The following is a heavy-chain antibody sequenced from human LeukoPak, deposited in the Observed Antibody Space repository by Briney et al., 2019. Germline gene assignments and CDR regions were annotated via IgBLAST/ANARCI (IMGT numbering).Heavy chain of an antibody. V-gene: IGHV3-30*18. CDR1: GFTFSSYG. CDR3: ANFWYYYGSGSYSDGDY. D-gene: IGHD3-10*01. Sequence: GGSLRLSCAASGFTFSSYGMHWVRQAPGKGLEWVAVISYDGSNKYYADSVKGRFTISRDNSKNTLYLQMNSLRAEDTAVNYCANFWYYYGSGSYSDGDYWGQGTLVTVSS. J-gene: IGHJ4*02. CDR2: ISYDGSNK.